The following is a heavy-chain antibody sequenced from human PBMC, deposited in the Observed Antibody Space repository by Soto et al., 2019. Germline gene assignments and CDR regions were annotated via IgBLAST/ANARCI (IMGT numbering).Heavy chain of an antibody. CDR1: GYTFTSYG. D-gene: IGHD2-15*01. V-gene: IGHV1-18*01. Sequence: ASVKVSCKASGYTFTSYGISWVRQAPGQGLEWMGWISAYNGNTNYAQKLQGRVTMTTDTSTSTAYMELRSLRSDDTAVYYCAREECSGGNCDPASYWGQGTLVTVSS. CDR3: AREECSGGNCDPASY. CDR2: ISAYNGNT. J-gene: IGHJ4*02.